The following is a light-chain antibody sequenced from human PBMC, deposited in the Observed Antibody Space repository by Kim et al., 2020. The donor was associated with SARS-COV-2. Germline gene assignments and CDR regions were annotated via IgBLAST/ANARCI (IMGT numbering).Light chain of an antibody. CDR1: QSIKTKY. J-gene: IGKJ2*01. CDR2: GVS. CDR3: QHYGGSYI. Sequence: SLAPGERATLSCRASQSIKTKYLAWYQQKSGQAPRLLIYGVSTRSTGIPDRFSGSGSGTDFTLTSSRLEAEDFAMYYCQHYGGSYIFGQGTKLEIK. V-gene: IGKV3-20*01.